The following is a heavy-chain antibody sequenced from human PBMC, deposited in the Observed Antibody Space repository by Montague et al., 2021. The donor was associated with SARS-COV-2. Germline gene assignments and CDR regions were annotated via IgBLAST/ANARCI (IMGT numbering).Heavy chain of an antibody. V-gene: IGHV2-70*01. CDR2: IDWDDDT. CDR3: ARIPEYSSGGGPDWYFDL. CDR1: GFSVSTSGLS. D-gene: IGHD6-19*01. J-gene: IGHJ2*01. Sequence: PALVKPTQTLTLTCTFSGFSVSTSGLSVSWIRQPPGKALEWLALIDWDDDTYYSTSLKTRLAISKDTSKNQVVLTMTDMDPVDTGTYYCARIPEYSSGGGPDWYFDLWGRGTLVTVSS.